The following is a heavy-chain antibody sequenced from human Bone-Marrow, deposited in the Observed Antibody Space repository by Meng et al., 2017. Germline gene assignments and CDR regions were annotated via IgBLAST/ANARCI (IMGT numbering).Heavy chain of an antibody. CDR2: INPNSGGT. J-gene: IGHJ6*02. V-gene: IGHV1-2*02. D-gene: IGHD2-2*01. CDR1: GYTFTGYY. CDR3: ARGISWYYYYYGMDV. Sequence: ASVKVSCKASGYTFTGYYMHWVRQAPGQGLEWMGWINPNSGGTNYAQKFQGRVTMTRDTSISTAYMELSRLRSDDTAVYYCARGISWYYYYYGMDVWGQGTTVTVSS.